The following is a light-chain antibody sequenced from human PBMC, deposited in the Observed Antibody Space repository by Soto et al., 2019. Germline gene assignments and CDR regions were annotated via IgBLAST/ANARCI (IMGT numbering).Light chain of an antibody. CDR2: DAS. CDR3: QQRSNWPPVT. V-gene: IGKV3-11*01. Sequence: EIVLTQSPATLSLSPGERATLSCRASQSVSSYLACYQHKPGQAPRLLIYDASNRATGIPARFSGSGSGTDVTLTISSLEPEDFAVYYCQQRSNWPPVTFGQGTRLEIK. J-gene: IGKJ5*01. CDR1: QSVSSY.